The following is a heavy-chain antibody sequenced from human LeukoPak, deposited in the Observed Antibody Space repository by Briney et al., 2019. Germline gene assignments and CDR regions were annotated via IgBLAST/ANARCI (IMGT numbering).Heavy chain of an antibody. CDR3: AKTPAAGDYPQAEFFQH. Sequence: PGGSLRLSCATSGFTFSSYSMNWVRQAPGKGLEWVSSISSSSSYIYYADSVKGRYTISRDNAKNSLYLQMNSLRAEDTAVYYCAKTPAAGDYPQAEFFQHWGQGTLVTVSS. CDR1: GFTFSSYS. D-gene: IGHD4-17*01. V-gene: IGHV3-21*01. CDR2: ISSSSSYI. J-gene: IGHJ1*01.